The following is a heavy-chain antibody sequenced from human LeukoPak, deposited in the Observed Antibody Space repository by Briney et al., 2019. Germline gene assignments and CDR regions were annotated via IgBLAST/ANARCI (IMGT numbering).Heavy chain of an antibody. CDR1: GFTFSSYS. J-gene: IGHJ4*02. D-gene: IGHD3-10*01. Sequence: GGSLRLSCAASGFTFSSYSMNWVRQAPGKGLEWVSYISSSSTIYYADSVKGRFTISRDNAKNSLYPQMNSLRAEDTAVYYCARQMELLWFGESSFDYWGQGTLVTVSS. CDR2: ISSSSTI. CDR3: ARQMELLWFGESSFDY. V-gene: IGHV3-48*01.